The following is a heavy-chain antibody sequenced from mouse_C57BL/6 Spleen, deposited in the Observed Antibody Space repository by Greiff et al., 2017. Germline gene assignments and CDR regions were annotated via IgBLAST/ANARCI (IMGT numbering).Heavy chain of an antibody. Sequence: EVKLVESGGDLVKPGGSLKLSCAASGFTFSSYGMSWVRQTPDKRLEWVATISSGGSYTYYPDSVKGRFTISRDNAKNTLYLQMSSLKSEDTAMYYCARHEDLLWNDWGQGTTLTVSS. V-gene: IGHV5-6*01. CDR3: ARHEDLLWND. J-gene: IGHJ2*01. CDR2: ISSGGSYT. CDR1: GFTFSSYG. D-gene: IGHD2-1*01.